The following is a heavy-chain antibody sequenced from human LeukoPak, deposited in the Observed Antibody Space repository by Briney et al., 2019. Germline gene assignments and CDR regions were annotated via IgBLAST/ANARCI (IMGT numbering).Heavy chain of an antibody. CDR3: ARDSVFDY. CDR1: GFTFSSYG. CDR2: IWYDGSSK. Sequence: PGRSLRLSCAASGFTFSSYGMHWVRQAPGKGLEWVAVIWYDGSSKYYADSVKGRFTISRDNSKNTLYLQMNNLRAEDTAVYYCARDSVFDYWGQGTLVTVSS. D-gene: IGHD6-19*01. V-gene: IGHV3-33*01. J-gene: IGHJ4*02.